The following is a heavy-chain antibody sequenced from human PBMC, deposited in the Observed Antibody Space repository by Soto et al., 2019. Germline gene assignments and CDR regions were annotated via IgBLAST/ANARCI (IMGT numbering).Heavy chain of an antibody. V-gene: IGHV4-59*01. CDR1: GGSISSYY. D-gene: IGHD5-12*01. CDR2: IYYSGST. Sequence: SETLSLTCTVSGGSISSYYWSWIRQPPGKGLEWIGYIYYSGSTNYNPSLKSRVTISVDTSKNQFSLKLSSVTAADTAVYYCASSFYSGYDEVYFDYWGQGTLVTVSS. J-gene: IGHJ4*02. CDR3: ASSFYSGYDEVYFDY.